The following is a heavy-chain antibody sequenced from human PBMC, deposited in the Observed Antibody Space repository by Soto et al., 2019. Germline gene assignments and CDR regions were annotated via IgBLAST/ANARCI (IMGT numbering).Heavy chain of an antibody. CDR2: IYSGGNT. J-gene: IGHJ6*02. Sequence: LRLSCAASGFIVSSNYMSWVRQAPGKGLEWVSVIYSGGNTYYADSVKGRFTISRDSSKNTLYLQMNSLTAEDTAVYYCARDDYGLDVWGQGTTVTVSS. CDR3: ARDDYGLDV. CDR1: GFIVSSNY. V-gene: IGHV3-53*01.